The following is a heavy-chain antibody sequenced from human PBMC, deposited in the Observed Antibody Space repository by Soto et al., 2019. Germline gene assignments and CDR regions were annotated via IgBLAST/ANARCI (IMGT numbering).Heavy chain of an antibody. CDR3: ARDTQTYFDY. J-gene: IGHJ4*02. CDR2: IYYSGST. CDR1: GGSISSGGYY. Sequence: SETLSLTCTVSGGSISSGGYYWSWIRQHPGKGLEWIGYIYYSGSTYYNQSLKSRVTISVDTSKNQFSLKLSSVTAADTAVYYCARDTQTYFDYWGQGTQVTVSS. V-gene: IGHV4-31*03.